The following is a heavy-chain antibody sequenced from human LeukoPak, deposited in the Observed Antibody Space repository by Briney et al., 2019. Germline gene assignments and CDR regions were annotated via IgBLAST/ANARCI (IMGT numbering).Heavy chain of an antibody. CDR2: IYYSGGT. CDR3: ARYSPRLYYFDY. CDR1: GGSISSSSYS. V-gene: IGHV4-39*01. D-gene: IGHD2-21*01. Sequence: SETLSLTCTVSGGSISSSSYSWGWIRQPPGKGLEWIGSIYYSGGTYYNPSLKSRVTISVDTSKNQFSLKLSSVTAADTAVYYCARYSPRLYYFDYWGQGTLVTVSS. J-gene: IGHJ4*02.